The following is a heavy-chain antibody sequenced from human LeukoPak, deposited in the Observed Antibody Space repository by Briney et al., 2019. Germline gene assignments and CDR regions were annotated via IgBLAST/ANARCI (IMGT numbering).Heavy chain of an antibody. CDR2: IWYDGSKK. Sequence: RGSLRLSCGASRFTFSSYGMHWVRQAPGKGLEWVAVIWYDGSKKYYADSVKGRFTVSRDNSKNTLYLQMNSLRAEDTAVYYCARGYGSESYVFDYWGQGTLVTVSS. V-gene: IGHV3-33*01. CDR1: RFTFSSYG. CDR3: ARGYGSESYVFDY. J-gene: IGHJ4*02. D-gene: IGHD3-10*01.